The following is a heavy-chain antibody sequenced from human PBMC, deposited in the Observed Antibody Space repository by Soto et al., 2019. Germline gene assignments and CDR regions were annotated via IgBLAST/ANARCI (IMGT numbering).Heavy chain of an antibody. CDR3: AKDSEGYYYDSSGYYN. J-gene: IGHJ4*02. CDR1: GFTFSSYA. V-gene: IGHV3-23*01. Sequence: GGSLRLSCAASGFTFSSYAMSWVRQAPGKGLEWVSAISGSGGSTYYADSVKGRFTISRDNSKNTLYLQMNSLRAEDTAVYYCAKDSEGYYYDSSGYYNWGQGTLVTVSS. D-gene: IGHD3-22*01. CDR2: ISGSGGST.